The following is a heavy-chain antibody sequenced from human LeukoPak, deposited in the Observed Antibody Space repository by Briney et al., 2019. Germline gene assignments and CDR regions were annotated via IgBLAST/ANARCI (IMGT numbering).Heavy chain of an antibody. J-gene: IGHJ4*02. CDR1: GFTVSSNY. D-gene: IGHD3-10*01. CDR3: ARGTVTMVDY. V-gene: IGHV3-66*01. CDR2: IYSGGST. Sequence: GGSLRLSCATSGFTVSSNYMSWVRQAPGRGLEWVSVIYSGGSTYYADSVKGRFTISRDNSKNTLFLQMNSLRAGDTAVYYCARGTVTMVDYWGQGTLVTVSS.